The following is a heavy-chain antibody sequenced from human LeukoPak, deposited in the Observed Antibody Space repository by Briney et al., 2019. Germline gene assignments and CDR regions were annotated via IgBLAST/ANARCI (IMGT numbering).Heavy chain of an antibody. CDR3: ARTDSSGYYYWFDP. CDR2: IYYSGST. D-gene: IGHD3-22*01. J-gene: IGHJ5*02. CDR1: GGSISTYY. V-gene: IGHV4-59*08. Sequence: SETLSLTCTVSGGSISTYYWSWIRQPPGKGLEWIGYIYYSGSTNYNPSLKSRVTTSVDTSKNQFSLKLSSVTTADTAVYYCARTDSSGYYYWFDPWGQGTLVTVSS.